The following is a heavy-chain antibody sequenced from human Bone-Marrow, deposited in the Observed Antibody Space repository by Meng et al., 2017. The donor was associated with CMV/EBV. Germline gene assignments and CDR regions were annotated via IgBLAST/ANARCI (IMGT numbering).Heavy chain of an antibody. Sequence: SETLSLTCTVSGGSISSSSYYWGWIRQPPGKGLEWIGSIYYSGSTYYNPSLKSRVTISVDTSKNQFSLKLGSVTAADTAVYYCARDGGYSRSVYSLYYYYGMDVWGQGTTVTVSS. D-gene: IGHD3-22*01. CDR2: IYYSGST. CDR3: ARDGGYSRSVYSLYYYYGMDV. V-gene: IGHV4-39*07. J-gene: IGHJ6*02. CDR1: GGSISSSSYY.